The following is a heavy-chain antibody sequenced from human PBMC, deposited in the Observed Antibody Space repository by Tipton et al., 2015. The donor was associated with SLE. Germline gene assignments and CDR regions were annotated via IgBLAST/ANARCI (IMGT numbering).Heavy chain of an antibody. J-gene: IGHJ5*02. D-gene: IGHD2-15*01. CDR2: INHSGST. CDR1: GGSFSGYY. Sequence: GLVKPSETLSLTCAVYGGSFSGYYWSWIRQPPGKGLEWIGEINHSGSTNYNPSLKSRVTISVDTSKNQFSLKLSAVTAADTAVYYCARTEEGYCSGGSCYGGVWFDPWGQGTLVTVSS. CDR3: ARTEEGYCSGGSCYGGVWFDP. V-gene: IGHV4-34*01.